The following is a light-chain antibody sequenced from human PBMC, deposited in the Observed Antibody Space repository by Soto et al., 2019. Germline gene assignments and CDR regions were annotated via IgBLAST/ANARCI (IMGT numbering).Light chain of an antibody. CDR2: DAS. CDR3: QQYGSSPRT. V-gene: IGKV3-20*01. CDR1: QSVTSNN. Sequence: EVVLTQSPGTLSLSPGERATLSCRASQSVTSNNLAWYQQKPGQAPRLLIYDASSRATGIPDRFSGSGSGTDFTLTISRLEPEDFALYYCQQYGSSPRTFGQGTKVDIK. J-gene: IGKJ1*01.